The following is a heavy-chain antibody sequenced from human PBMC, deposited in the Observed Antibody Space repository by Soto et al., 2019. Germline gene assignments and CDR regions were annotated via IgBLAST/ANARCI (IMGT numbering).Heavy chain of an antibody. J-gene: IGHJ3*02. CDR2: ISSSSSTI. Sequence: EVQLVESGGGLVQPGGSLRLSCAASGFTFSSYSMNWVRQAPGKGLEWVSYISSSSSTIYYADSVKGRVTISRDNVKKSLYLQINILRDEDTAVYDCARSVGRYCSSTSCDTSDAFDIWGQGTMVTVSS. V-gene: IGHV3-48*02. CDR3: ARSVGRYCSSTSCDTSDAFDI. D-gene: IGHD2-2*02. CDR1: GFTFSSYS.